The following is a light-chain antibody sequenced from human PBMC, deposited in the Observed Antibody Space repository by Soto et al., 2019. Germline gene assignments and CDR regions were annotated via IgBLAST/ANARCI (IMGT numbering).Light chain of an antibody. J-gene: IGKJ2*01. CDR3: RQYATSPFT. CDR2: ATS. V-gene: IGKV3-20*01. Sequence: IVLTQSPGTLSLSPGERATVSCRASETIGRAYFAWYQHRPGRTPRLVLSATSNRAAGIPDRFGGSGSGADFTLTISGVEPEDFAVYYCRQYATSPFTFGQGTKLEI. CDR1: ETIGRAY.